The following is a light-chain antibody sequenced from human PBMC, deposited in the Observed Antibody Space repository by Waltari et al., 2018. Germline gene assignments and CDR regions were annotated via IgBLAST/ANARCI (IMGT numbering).Light chain of an antibody. CDR1: QSLLHSDGNTY. J-gene: IGKJ2*03. CDR2: RVS. Sequence: DIVMTQTPLSLPVTPGEPASISCRSSQSLLHSDGNTYLYWYLQKPGQPPRLLIYRVSNRFSGVPDRFSGSGSGTDFTLKISRLKAEDVGVYYCMQALQTPYSFGQGTKVEIK. CDR3: MQALQTPYS. V-gene: IGKV2-29*02.